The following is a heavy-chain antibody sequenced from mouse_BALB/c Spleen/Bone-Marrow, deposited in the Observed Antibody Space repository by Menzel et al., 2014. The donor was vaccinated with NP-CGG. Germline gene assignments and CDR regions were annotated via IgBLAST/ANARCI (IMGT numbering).Heavy chain of an antibody. CDR1: GFDFSRYW. Sequence: EVKLMESGGGLVQPGGSLKLSCAASGFDFSRYWMTWVRQAPGKGLEWIGEINPDSSRINYTPSLKDKFIISRDNAKNTLYLQMRKVRSEDTALYYCAKNYYYGYVAYWGQGTLVTVSA. D-gene: IGHD1-2*01. CDR3: AKNYYYGYVAY. CDR2: INPDSSRI. V-gene: IGHV4-1*02. J-gene: IGHJ3*01.